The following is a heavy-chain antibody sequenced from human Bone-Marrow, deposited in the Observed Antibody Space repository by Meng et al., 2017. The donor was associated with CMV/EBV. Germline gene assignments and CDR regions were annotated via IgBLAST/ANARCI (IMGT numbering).Heavy chain of an antibody. CDR2: IYYSGST. CDR1: GGSFSGYY. V-gene: IGHV4-59*01. CDR3: ARVWGGDNWFDP. J-gene: IGHJ5*02. D-gene: IGHD3-16*01. Sequence: SETLSLTCEVHGGSFSGYYWSWIRQPPGKGLEWIGYIYYSGSTNYNPSLKSRVTISVDTSKNQFSLKLSSVTAADTAVYYCARVWGGDNWFDPWGQGILVTVSS.